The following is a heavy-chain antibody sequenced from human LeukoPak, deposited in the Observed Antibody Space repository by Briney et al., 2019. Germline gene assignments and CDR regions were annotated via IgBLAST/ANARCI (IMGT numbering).Heavy chain of an antibody. Sequence: NPSETLSLTCTVSGGSISSSTYYWAWIRQPPGEGLEWIGCNDYSGSTYYNPSLKSRVTISVDTSKIQFSLKLSSVTAADTAVYYCASQGDSSGYYRGFDPWGQGTLVTVSS. CDR2: NDYSGST. CDR3: ASQGDSSGYYRGFDP. CDR1: GGSISSSTYY. V-gene: IGHV4-39*01. J-gene: IGHJ5*02. D-gene: IGHD3-22*01.